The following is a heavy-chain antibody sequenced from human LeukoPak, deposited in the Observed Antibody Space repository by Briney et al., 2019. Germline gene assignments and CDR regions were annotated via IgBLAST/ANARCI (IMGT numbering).Heavy chain of an antibody. CDR1: GFTLSSYA. CDR3: AKSPAHVLLWFGEFDY. CDR2: ISGSGGST. Sequence: PGGSLRLSCAASGFTLSSYAMGWVRQAPGKGLEWVSAISGSGGSTYYADSVKGRFTISRDNSKNTLYLQMNSLRAEDTAVYYCAKSPAHVLLWFGEFDYWGQGTLVTVSS. J-gene: IGHJ4*02. V-gene: IGHV3-23*01. D-gene: IGHD3-10*01.